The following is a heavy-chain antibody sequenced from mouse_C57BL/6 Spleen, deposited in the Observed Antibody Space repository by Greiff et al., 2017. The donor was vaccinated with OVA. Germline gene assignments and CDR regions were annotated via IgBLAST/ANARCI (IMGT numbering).Heavy chain of an antibody. V-gene: IGHV3-8*01. CDR3: ARGYYEEAMDY. J-gene: IGHJ4*01. D-gene: IGHD2-4*01. CDR1: GYSITSDY. Sequence: EVKLVESGPGLAKPSQTLSLTCSVTGYSITSDYWNWVRQFPGNKLEYMGYISYSGSTYYNPSLKSRISITRDTSKNQYYLQLNSVTTEDTATYYCARGYYEEAMDYWGQGTSVTVSS. CDR2: ISYSGST.